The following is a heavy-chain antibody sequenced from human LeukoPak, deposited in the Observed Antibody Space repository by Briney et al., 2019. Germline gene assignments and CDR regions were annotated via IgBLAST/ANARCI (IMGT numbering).Heavy chain of an antibody. CDR3: ARSDGGRWLHIDY. V-gene: IGHV4-59*01. Sequence: SETLSLTCTVSGGSISSYYWSWIRQPPGKGLEWIGYIYYSGSTNYNPSLKSRLTISVDTSKNQFSLKLSSVTAADTAVYYCARSDGGRWLHIDYWGQGTLVTVSS. J-gene: IGHJ4*02. CDR1: GGSISSYY. CDR2: IYYSGST. D-gene: IGHD5-24*01.